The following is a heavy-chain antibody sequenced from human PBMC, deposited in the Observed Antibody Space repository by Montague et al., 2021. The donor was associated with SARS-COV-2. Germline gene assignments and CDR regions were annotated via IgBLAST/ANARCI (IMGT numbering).Heavy chain of an antibody. J-gene: IGHJ4*02. CDR3: ARGTKPYYDLWL. CDR2: IYYSGAT. CDR1: GGSFAGSS. Sequence: SETPSLTCSVGGSFAGSSYNWLCQTPGKGLEWIGEIYYSGATDYNPSLKGRVTISADTSKNEFSLELRSVSAADTAIYYCARGTKPYYDLWLWGQGTLVTVSS. V-gene: IGHV4-34*01. D-gene: IGHD3-3*01.